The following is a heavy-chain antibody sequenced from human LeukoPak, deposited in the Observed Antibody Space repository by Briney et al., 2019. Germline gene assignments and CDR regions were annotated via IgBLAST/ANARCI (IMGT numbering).Heavy chain of an antibody. D-gene: IGHD5-12*01. Sequence: PGGSLRLSCAASGFTFSSYWMHWVRQAPGKGLVWASRINSDGSSTSYADSVKGRFTISRDNAKNTLYLQMNSLRAEDTAVYYCARPPTRYEGYAFDIWGQGTMVTVSS. V-gene: IGHV3-74*01. J-gene: IGHJ3*02. CDR3: ARPPTRYEGYAFDI. CDR2: INSDGSST. CDR1: GFTFSSYW.